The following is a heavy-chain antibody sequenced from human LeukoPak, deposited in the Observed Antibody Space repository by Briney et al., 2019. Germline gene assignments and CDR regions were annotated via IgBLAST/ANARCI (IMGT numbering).Heavy chain of an antibody. CDR1: GFTFSSYA. J-gene: IGHJ2*01. D-gene: IGHD1-14*01. CDR2: ISGSGGST. CDR3: AKDGIIYDSVTGWYFDL. Sequence: GGSLRLSCAASGFTFSSYAMSWVRQAPGKGLEWVSAISGSGGSTYYADSVKGRFTISRDNSKNTLYLQMNSLRAEDTAVYYCAKDGIIYDSVTGWYFDLWGRGTLVTVSS. V-gene: IGHV3-23*01.